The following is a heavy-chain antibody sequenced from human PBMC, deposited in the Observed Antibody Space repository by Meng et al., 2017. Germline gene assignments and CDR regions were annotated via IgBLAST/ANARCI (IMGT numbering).Heavy chain of an antibody. Sequence: QLQVCCTGLLYTSRSLSLPCARTGCSRSRNNWWNWVRQRPGKGLGWIGEFYHSGGTNYIPSLKSRVTISVDKSKNQFSLKLSSVTAADTAVYYCARDRGAVAGTNFDYWGQGTLVTVSS. CDR3: ARDRGAVAGTNFDY. CDR2: FYHSGGT. CDR1: GCSRSRNNW. D-gene: IGHD6-19*01. J-gene: IGHJ4*02. V-gene: IGHV4-4*02.